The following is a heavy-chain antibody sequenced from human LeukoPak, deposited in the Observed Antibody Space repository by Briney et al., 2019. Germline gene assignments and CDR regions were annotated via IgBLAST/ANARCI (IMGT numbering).Heavy chain of an antibody. V-gene: IGHV3-9*01. CDR2: ISWNSGSI. Sequence: GRSLRLSCAASGFTFDDHAMHWVRQAPGKGLEWVSGISWNSGSIGYADSVKGRFTISRDNAKNSLYLQMNSLRAEDTALYYCAKGPNYYYGMDVWGQGTTVTVPS. J-gene: IGHJ6*02. CDR3: AKGPNYYYGMDV. CDR1: GFTFDDHA.